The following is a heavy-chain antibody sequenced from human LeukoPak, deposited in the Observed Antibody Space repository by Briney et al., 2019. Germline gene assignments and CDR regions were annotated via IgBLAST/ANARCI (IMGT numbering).Heavy chain of an antibody. CDR2: IRRKTDGGTA. Sequence: WGSLRLSCEASGFTFTNAWMSWVRQAPGKGLEWVGRIRRKTDGGTADYAAPVMGRFTISRDDSNNTLYLQMNSLKTEDTAVYYCISGFCSSASCYAWGRGTLVIVSS. J-gene: IGHJ4*02. D-gene: IGHD2-2*01. CDR1: GFTFTNAW. V-gene: IGHV3-15*01. CDR3: ISGFCSSASCYA.